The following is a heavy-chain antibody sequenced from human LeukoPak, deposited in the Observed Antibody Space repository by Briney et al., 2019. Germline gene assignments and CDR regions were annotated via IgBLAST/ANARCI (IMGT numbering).Heavy chain of an antibody. CDR1: GYTFTSYD. Sequence: GASVTVSCKASGYTFTSYDINWVRPAPGQGREWMGWMNPNSGNTGYAQKFQGRVTITRNTSISTAYMELSSLTSEDTAVYYCARTCSSASCSDFDYWGQGTLVTVSS. CDR3: ARTCSSASCSDFDY. J-gene: IGHJ4*02. V-gene: IGHV1-8*03. D-gene: IGHD2-2*01. CDR2: MNPNSGNT.